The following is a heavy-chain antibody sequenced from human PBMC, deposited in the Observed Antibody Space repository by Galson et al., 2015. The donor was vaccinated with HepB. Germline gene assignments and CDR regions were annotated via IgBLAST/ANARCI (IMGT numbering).Heavy chain of an antibody. Sequence: SLRLSCAASGFSFISHSMNWVRHSPGKGLEWLAYIISGGTKYYADPAGGRFTISRDNAKKAMYLHMSSLRVEDTGIYYCARNPASYDYYNMDVWGQGTTVTVSS. CDR3: ARNPASYDYYNMDV. V-gene: IGHV3-48*01. D-gene: IGHD6-25*01. CDR2: IISGGTK. CDR1: GFSFISHS. J-gene: IGHJ6*02.